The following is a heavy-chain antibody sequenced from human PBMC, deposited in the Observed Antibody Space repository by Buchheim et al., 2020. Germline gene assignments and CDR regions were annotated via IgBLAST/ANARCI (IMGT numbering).Heavy chain of an antibody. CDR3: ARVTPLVLWFGETENYGMDV. D-gene: IGHD3-10*01. Sequence: EVQLVESGGGLVKPGGSLRLSCAASGFTFSSYSMNWVRQAPGKGLEWVSSISSSSSYIYYADSVKGRFTISRDNAKNSLYLQMNSLRAEDTAVYYCARVTPLVLWFGETENYGMDVWGQGTT. V-gene: IGHV3-21*01. CDR2: ISSSSSYI. J-gene: IGHJ6*02. CDR1: GFTFSSYS.